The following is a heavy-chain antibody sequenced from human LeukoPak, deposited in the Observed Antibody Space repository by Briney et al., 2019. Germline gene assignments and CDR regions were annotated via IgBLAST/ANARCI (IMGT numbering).Heavy chain of an antibody. CDR2: ISSSSSYI. D-gene: IGHD2-21*02. Sequence: GGSLRLSCAASGFTFSSYSMNWVRQAPGKGLEWVSSISSSSSYIYYADSVKGRFTISRDNAKNSLYLQMNSLRAEDTAVYYCARGVVTAIPTAFDIWGQGTMVTVSS. J-gene: IGHJ3*02. CDR3: ARGVVTAIPTAFDI. CDR1: GFTFSSYS. V-gene: IGHV3-21*01.